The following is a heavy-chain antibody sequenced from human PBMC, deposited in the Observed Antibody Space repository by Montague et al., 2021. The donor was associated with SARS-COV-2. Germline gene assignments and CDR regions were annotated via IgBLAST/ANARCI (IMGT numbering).Heavy chain of an antibody. CDR2: IDWDDDK. Sequence: PALVKPTQTPTLTCTFSGSSLSTSGMCVSWIRQPPGKALEWFARIDWDDDKYYSTSLKTRLTISKDTSKNQVVLTMTNMDPVDTATYYCARMSVRGVIFDYWGQGTLVTVSS. V-gene: IGHV2-70*11. D-gene: IGHD3-10*01. J-gene: IGHJ4*02. CDR3: ARMSVRGVIFDY. CDR1: GSSLSTSGMC.